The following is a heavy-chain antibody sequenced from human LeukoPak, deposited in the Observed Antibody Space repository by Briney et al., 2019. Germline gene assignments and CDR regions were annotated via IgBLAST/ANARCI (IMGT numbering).Heavy chain of an antibody. J-gene: IGHJ3*02. Sequence: GGSLRLSCAASGFTFDDWGMRWVGQAAGREGEGVAGINWNGDRTDYADSVKGRFTISRDSAKNSLYLQMTSLRAEDTAFYHCARVSSYGLNDGFDMWGQGTMVTVSS. CDR1: GFTFDDWG. CDR3: ARVSSYGLNDGFDM. CDR2: INWNGDRT. V-gene: IGHV3-20*01. D-gene: IGHD5-18*01.